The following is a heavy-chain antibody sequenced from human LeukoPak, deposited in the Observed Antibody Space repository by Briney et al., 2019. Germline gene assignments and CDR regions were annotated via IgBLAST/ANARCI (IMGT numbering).Heavy chain of an antibody. CDR1: GYTFTSYY. CDR3: ARSIVGYYDSSGRDY. J-gene: IGHJ4*02. D-gene: IGHD3-22*01. V-gene: IGHV1-2*02. CDR2: INPNSGGT. Sequence: ASVKVSCKASGYTFTSYYMHWVRQAPGQGLEWMGWINPNSGGTNYAQKFQGRVTMTRDTSISTAYMELSRLRSDDTAVYYCARSIVGYYDSSGRDYWGQGTLVTVSS.